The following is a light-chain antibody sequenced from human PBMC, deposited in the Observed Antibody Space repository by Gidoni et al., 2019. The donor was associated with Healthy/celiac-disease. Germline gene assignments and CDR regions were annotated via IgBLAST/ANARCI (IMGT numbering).Light chain of an antibody. CDR3: MQALQTPLT. Sequence: EIVMTQSPLSLPVTPGEPASISCRPSQSLLHSNGYNYLDWYLQKPGQSPQLLIYLGSNRASGVPDRFSGSGSGTDFTLKISRVEAEDVGVYYCMQALQTPLTFGQGTKLEIK. CDR2: LGS. CDR1: QSLLHSNGYNY. J-gene: IGKJ2*01. V-gene: IGKV2-28*01.